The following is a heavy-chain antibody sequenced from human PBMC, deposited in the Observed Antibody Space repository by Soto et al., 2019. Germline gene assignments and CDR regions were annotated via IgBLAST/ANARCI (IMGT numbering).Heavy chain of an antibody. J-gene: IGHJ4*02. Sequence: PGGSLRLSCAASGFTFSTYWMTWVRQAPGKGLEWVATIKEDGSRQHYVDSVKGRFTISRDNDKNTMYLQMNNLRTEDTALYYCVSLVATINWGQGTLVTVSS. CDR1: GFTFSTYW. D-gene: IGHD5-12*01. CDR3: VSLVATIN. V-gene: IGHV3-7*03. CDR2: IKEDGSRQ.